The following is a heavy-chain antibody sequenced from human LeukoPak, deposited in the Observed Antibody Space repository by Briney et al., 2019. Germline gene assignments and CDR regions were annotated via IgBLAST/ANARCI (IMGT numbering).Heavy chain of an antibody. J-gene: IGHJ4*02. Sequence: ASVTVSCTASGYTFTIYDINWVRQATGQGLEWMGWMNSNSGNTGYAQKFQGRVTMTRNTSISTAYMELSSLRSEDTAVYYCARGPPTGFDYWGQGTLVTVSS. CDR3: ARGPPTGFDY. CDR1: GYTFTIYD. V-gene: IGHV1-8*01. CDR2: MNSNSGNT. D-gene: IGHD3-9*01.